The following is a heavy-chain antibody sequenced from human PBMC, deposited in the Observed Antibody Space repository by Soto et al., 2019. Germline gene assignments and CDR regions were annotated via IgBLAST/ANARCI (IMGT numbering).Heavy chain of an antibody. CDR1: GFTFSSYD. D-gene: IGHD6-6*01. Sequence: GGSLRLSCAASGFTFSSYDMHWVRQATGKGLEWVSAIGTAGDTYYPGSVKGRFTISRENAKNSLYLQMNSLRAGDTAVYYCARYRSSSSLYYYYYMDVWGKGTTVTVSS. V-gene: IGHV3-13*01. CDR3: ARYRSSSSLYYYYYMDV. CDR2: IGTAGDT. J-gene: IGHJ6*03.